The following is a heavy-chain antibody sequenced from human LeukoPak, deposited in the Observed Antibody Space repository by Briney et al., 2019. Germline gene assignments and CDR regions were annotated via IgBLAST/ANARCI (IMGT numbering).Heavy chain of an antibody. CDR1: GFTFSSYS. J-gene: IGHJ4*02. V-gene: IGHV3-21*01. D-gene: IGHD5-18*01. CDR2: ISSSSSYI. CDR3: ARDVSPAMARVEFDY. Sequence: PGGSLRLSCAASGFTFSSYSMSWVRQAPGKGLEWVSSISSSSSYIYYADSVKGRFTISRDNAKNSLYLQMNSLRAEDTAVYYCARDVSPAMARVEFDYWGQGTLVTVSS.